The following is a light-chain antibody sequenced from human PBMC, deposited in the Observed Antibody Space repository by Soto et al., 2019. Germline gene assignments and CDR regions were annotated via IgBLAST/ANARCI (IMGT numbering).Light chain of an antibody. CDR3: QQYGVSPT. V-gene: IGKV3-20*01. CDR1: QTISNTF. J-gene: IGKJ4*01. Sequence: EIVLTQSPGTLSLSPGERATLSCRASQTISNTFLAWYQQRPGQAPRLLIYGASGRAAGIPDRFSGSGSGTDFTLSISRLEPEDLAVYYCQQYGVSPTFGGGTKVDI. CDR2: GAS.